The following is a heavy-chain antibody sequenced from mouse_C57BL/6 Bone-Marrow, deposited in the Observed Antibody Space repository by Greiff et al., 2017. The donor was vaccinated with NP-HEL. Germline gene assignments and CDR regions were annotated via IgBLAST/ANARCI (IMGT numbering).Heavy chain of an antibody. J-gene: IGHJ1*03. V-gene: IGHV1-69*01. CDR2: IDPSDSYT. CDR3: ARPPDYYGSSYGWYFDV. D-gene: IGHD1-1*01. CDR1: GYTFTSYW. Sequence: VQLQQPGAELVMPGASVKLSCKASGYTFTSYWMHWVKQRPGQGLEWIGEIDPSDSYTNYNQKFKGKSTLTVDKSSSPAYMQLSSLTSEDSAVYYCARPPDYYGSSYGWYFDVWGTGTTVTVSS.